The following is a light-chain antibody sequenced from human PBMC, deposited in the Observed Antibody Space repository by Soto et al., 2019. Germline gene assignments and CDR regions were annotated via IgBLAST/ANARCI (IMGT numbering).Light chain of an antibody. CDR2: EVS. V-gene: IGLV2-14*01. J-gene: IGLJ1*01. CDR3: SSYTSSSTQV. Sequence: QSVLTQPASVSGSPGQSITISCTGTSSDVGGYNYVSWYQHHPGKAPKLMIYEVSNRPSGVSNRFSGSKSGNTASLTISWLQAEDEADYYCSSYTSSSTQVFGTGTKVTVL. CDR1: SSDVGGYNY.